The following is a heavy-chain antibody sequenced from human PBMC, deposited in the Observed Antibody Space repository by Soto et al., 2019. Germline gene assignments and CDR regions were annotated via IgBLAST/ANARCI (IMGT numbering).Heavy chain of an antibody. CDR1: GFSISNYW. CDR2: INSRGTDT. J-gene: IGHJ6*02. D-gene: IGHD3-16*02. V-gene: IGHV3-74*01. CDR3: ARGYGDYRYYYYVYGINV. Sequence: EVQLVESGGGLVRPGESLRLSCEASGFSISNYWMHWVRQAPGKGLVWVSRINSRGTDTNYADSVKGRFTISRDNAKNTLYLQMNNLRVEDTGVFFCARGYGDYRYYYYVYGINVWGQGTTVTVSS.